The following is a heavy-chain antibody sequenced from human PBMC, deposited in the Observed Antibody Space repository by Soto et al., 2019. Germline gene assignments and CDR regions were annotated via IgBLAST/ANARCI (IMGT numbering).Heavy chain of an antibody. CDR3: AKVASAYLNSRYA. V-gene: IGHV3-23*01. D-gene: IGHD1-20*01. J-gene: IGHJ5*02. CDR2: VGGSGGNT. CDR1: GFTFTAYA. Sequence: EVQLLESGGGLVQPGWSLRLSCAASGFTFTAYAMTWVRQAPGKGLEWVSSVGGSGGNTYYAHSVKGRFTISRDNFKNTMDREMNRRRAEDTAVYYCAKVASAYLNSRYAWGQGTLVTSSS.